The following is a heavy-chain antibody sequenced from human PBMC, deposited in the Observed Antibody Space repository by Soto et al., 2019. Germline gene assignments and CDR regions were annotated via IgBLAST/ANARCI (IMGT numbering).Heavy chain of an antibody. CDR2: IIPIFGTA. V-gene: IGHV1-69*13. CDR1: GGTFSSYA. CDR3: ASGGYCSGGSCYELDY. J-gene: IGHJ4*02. D-gene: IGHD2-15*01. Sequence: SVKVSCKASGGTFSSYAISWVRQAPGQGLEWMGGIIPIFGTANYAQKFQGRVTITADESTSTAYMELSSLRSEDTAVYYCASGGYCSGGSCYELDYWGQGTLVTVSS.